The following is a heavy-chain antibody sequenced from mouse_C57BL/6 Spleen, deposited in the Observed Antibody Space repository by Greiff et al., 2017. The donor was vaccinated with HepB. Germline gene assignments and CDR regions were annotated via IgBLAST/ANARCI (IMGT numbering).Heavy chain of an antibody. J-gene: IGHJ2*01. Sequence: VQLQQSGPELVKPGASVKIPCKASGYTFTDYNMDWVKQSHGKSLEWIGDINPNNGGTIYNQKFKGKATLTVDKSSSTAYMELRSLTSEDTAVYYCARSRYYYGRYYFDYWGQGTTLTVSS. CDR1: GYTFTDYN. CDR3: ARSRYYYGRYYFDY. D-gene: IGHD1-1*01. V-gene: IGHV1-18*01. CDR2: INPNNGGT.